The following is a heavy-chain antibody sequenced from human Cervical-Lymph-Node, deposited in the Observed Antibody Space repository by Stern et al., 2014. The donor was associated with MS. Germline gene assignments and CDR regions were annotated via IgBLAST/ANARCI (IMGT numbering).Heavy chain of an antibody. CDR2: IIPVFGIV. V-gene: IGHV1-69*01. CDR3: ARVNEGTAVEDYYYGLDV. CDR1: GGTFSTYA. D-gene: IGHD6-19*01. Sequence: QEQLVESGAEVRKPGSSVKVSCKASGGTFSTYAINWVRQAPGQGLEWLGGIIPVFGIVNYAQDFQGRVTITADAATSTAYMELSNLRSDDTAVYYCARVNEGTAVEDYYYGLDVWGQGTTVTVSS. J-gene: IGHJ6*02.